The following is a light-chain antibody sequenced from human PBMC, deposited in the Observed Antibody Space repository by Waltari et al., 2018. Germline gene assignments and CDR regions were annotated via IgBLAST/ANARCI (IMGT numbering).Light chain of an antibody. CDR3: QQGNSVPPT. Sequence: IQMTQSPSSVSASVGDRVTISCRASQDIGNFLVWYQQKQGKAPKPLIFVASTLLTGVPSMFSGRGSGTDFTLTITGLQPDDFSTYICQQGNSVPPTFGQGTK. J-gene: IGKJ1*01. CDR2: VAS. V-gene: IGKV1-12*01. CDR1: QDIGNF.